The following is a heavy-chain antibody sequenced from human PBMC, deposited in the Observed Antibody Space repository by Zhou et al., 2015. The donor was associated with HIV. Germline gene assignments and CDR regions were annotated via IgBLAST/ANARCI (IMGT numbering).Heavy chain of an antibody. J-gene: IGHJ4*02. CDR3: VKGCYTGINCFYFDE. Sequence: QVQLVESGGGVVQPGRSLRLSCAASGFTFSSTGMHWVRQAPGKGLEWVGVMSGDGANKYYADSMKGRFTISRDNSQNTLYLQMNDLRPEDTAVYYCVKGCYTGINCFYFDEWARGPWSPSPQ. CDR2: MSGDGANK. D-gene: IGHD3-3*01. CDR1: GFTFSSTG. V-gene: IGHV3-30*18.